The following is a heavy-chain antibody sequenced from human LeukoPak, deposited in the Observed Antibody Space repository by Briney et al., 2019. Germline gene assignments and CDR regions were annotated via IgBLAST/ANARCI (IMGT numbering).Heavy chain of an antibody. CDR2: INPSEGST. J-gene: IGHJ6*02. V-gene: IGHV1-46*01. CDR3: ARSDKMDA. Sequence: ASVRVSCKASGYTFTSDHIHWVRQVPGQGLEWMGVINPSEGSTDYAQKFQDRVSLTRDTSTSTVYMDLSRLRCEDTAVYYCARSDKMDAWGQGTTVTVSS. CDR1: GYTFTSDH.